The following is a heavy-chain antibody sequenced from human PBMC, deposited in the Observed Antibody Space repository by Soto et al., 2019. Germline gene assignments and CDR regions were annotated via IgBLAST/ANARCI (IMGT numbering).Heavy chain of an antibody. V-gene: IGHV3-30-3*01. CDR1: GFTFSSYA. D-gene: IGHD3-3*01. CDR2: ISYDGSNK. J-gene: IGHJ6*02. CDR3: ARPLYDFWSGYYTPPYYYYGMDV. Sequence: GGSLRLSCAASGFTFSSYAMHWVRQAPGKGLEWVAVISYDGSNKYYADSVKGRFTISRDNSKNTLYLQMNSLRAEDTAVYYCARPLYDFWSGYYTPPYYYYGMDVWGQGTTVTVSS.